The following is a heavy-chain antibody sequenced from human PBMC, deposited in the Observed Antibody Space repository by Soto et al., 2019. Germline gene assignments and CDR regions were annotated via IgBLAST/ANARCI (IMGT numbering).Heavy chain of an antibody. V-gene: IGHV1-69*13. CDR1: GGTFSSYA. Sequence: SVKVSCKASGGTFSSYAISWVRQAPGQGLEWMGGIIPIFGTANYAQKFQGRVTITADESTSTAYMELSSLRSEDTAVYYCASGKDTAMASDYWGQGTLVTVSS. J-gene: IGHJ4*02. D-gene: IGHD5-18*01. CDR2: IIPIFGTA. CDR3: ASGKDTAMASDY.